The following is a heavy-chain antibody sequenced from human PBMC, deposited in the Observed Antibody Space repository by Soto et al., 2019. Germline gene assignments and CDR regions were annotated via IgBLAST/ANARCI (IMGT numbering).Heavy chain of an antibody. CDR3: ARVVESSGWTRWFEP. Sequence: SSETLSLTCTVSGGSISSGGYYWSWIRQHPGKGLEWIGYIYYSGSTYYNPSLKGRVTISVDTSKNQFSLKLSSVTAADTAVYYCARVVESSGWTRWFEPWGQGTLVTVSS. CDR1: GGSISSGGYY. V-gene: IGHV4-31*03. J-gene: IGHJ5*02. D-gene: IGHD6-19*01. CDR2: IYYSGST.